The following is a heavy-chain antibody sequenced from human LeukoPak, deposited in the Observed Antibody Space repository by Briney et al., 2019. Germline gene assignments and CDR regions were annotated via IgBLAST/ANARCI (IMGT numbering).Heavy chain of an antibody. D-gene: IGHD3-10*01. CDR3: ARDRGRALYGMDV. Sequence: GASVKVSCKASGGTFSSYAISWVRQAPGQGLEWMGWINPNSGGTNYAQKFQGRVTMTRDTSISTAYMELSRLRSDDTAVYYCARDRGRALYGMDVWGQGTTVTVSS. V-gene: IGHV1-2*02. J-gene: IGHJ6*02. CDR1: GGTFSSYA. CDR2: INPNSGGT.